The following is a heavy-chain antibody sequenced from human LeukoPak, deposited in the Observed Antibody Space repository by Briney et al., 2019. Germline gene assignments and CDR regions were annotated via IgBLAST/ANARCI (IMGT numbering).Heavy chain of an antibody. CDR3: AKDVAYCSGGSCYLLNWFDP. CDR1: GFTFSSYW. J-gene: IGHJ5*02. Sequence: GGSLRLSCAASGFTFSSYWMSWVRQAPGKGLEWVAVIWYDGSNKYYADSVKGRFTISRDNSKNTLYLQMNSLRAEDTAVYYCAKDVAYCSGGSCYLLNWFDPWGQGTLVTVSS. CDR2: IWYDGSNK. D-gene: IGHD2-15*01. V-gene: IGHV3-33*06.